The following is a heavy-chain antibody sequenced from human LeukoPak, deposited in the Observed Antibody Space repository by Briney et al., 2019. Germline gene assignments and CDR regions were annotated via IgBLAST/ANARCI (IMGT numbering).Heavy chain of an antibody. Sequence: GGSLRLSCAASGFTFSNYWMSWVRQAPGKGLEWVANIKQDGSETYYVDSVKGRFTISRDNAKNSLFLQMNSLRAEDTAVYYCARETTADFYYYYMDVWGKGTTVTVSS. CDR2: IKQDGSET. D-gene: IGHD4-11*01. J-gene: IGHJ6*03. V-gene: IGHV3-7*01. CDR3: ARETTADFYYYYMDV. CDR1: GFTFSNYW.